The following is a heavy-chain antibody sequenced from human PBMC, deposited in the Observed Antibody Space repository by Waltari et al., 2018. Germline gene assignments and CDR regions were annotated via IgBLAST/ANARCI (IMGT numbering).Heavy chain of an antibody. CDR2: VDPEDGET. V-gene: IGHV1-24*01. CDR1: GDTVTDLS. CDR3: ATDIPPDESQIAVLGITKYDAMDV. J-gene: IGHJ6*02. D-gene: IGHD1-20*01. Sequence: QVQLVQSGPEVRNTGASVTVYCKVSGDTVTDLSKPRVRLAPGQGLEWMGGVDPEDGETIYAQKFQGRVTMTEDTSTDIAYMELSSLRSEDTAVYYCATDIPPDESQIAVLGITKYDAMDVWGQGTTVTVSS.